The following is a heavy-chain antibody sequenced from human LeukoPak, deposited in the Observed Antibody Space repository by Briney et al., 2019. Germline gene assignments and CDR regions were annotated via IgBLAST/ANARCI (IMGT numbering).Heavy chain of an antibody. CDR2: IYHSGNT. J-gene: IGHJ4*02. D-gene: IGHD6-6*01. V-gene: IGHV4-38-2*02. CDR1: DYYINNGYY. CDR3: ARDRSVGVLPAPPFDF. Sequence: SETLSLTCRVSDYYINNGYYWGWIRQPPGKGLEWIGSIYHSGNTYYNPSLKSRVTISVDTSKNQFSLTLTSVTAADTAVYYCARDRSVGVLPAPPFDFWGQGTLVTVSS.